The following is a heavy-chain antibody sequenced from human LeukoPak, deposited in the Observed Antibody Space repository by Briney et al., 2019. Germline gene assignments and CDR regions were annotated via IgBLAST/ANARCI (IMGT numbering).Heavy chain of an antibody. Sequence: GASVKVSCKASGYTFTSYDINWVRQATGQGLEWMGWMNPNSGNTGYAQKFQGRVTMTRNTSISTAYVELSSLRSEDTAVYYCARVRGVYYYYGMDVWGQGTTVTVSS. CDR1: GYTFTSYD. J-gene: IGHJ6*02. CDR3: ARVRGVYYYYGMDV. V-gene: IGHV1-8*01. CDR2: MNPNSGNT. D-gene: IGHD1-26*01.